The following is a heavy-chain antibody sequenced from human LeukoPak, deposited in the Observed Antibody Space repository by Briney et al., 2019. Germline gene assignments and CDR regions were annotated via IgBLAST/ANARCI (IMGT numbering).Heavy chain of an antibody. V-gene: IGHV3-23*01. Sequence: GGSLRLSCAASGFTFSSYAMSWVRQAPGKGLEWVSAISCSGGSTYYADSVKGRFTISRDNSKNTLYLQMNSLRAEDTAVYYCAKDGYCSGGSCCGLFDYWGQGTLVTVSS. D-gene: IGHD2-15*01. CDR3: AKDGYCSGGSCCGLFDY. CDR2: ISCSGGST. J-gene: IGHJ4*02. CDR1: GFTFSSYA.